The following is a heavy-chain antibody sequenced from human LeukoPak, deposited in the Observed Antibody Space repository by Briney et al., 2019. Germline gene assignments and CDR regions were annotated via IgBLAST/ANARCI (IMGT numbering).Heavy chain of an antibody. CDR3: ARFPSPGYYYDSSGLDY. CDR2: INHSGST. V-gene: IGHV4-34*01. J-gene: IGHJ4*02. Sequence: SETLSLTCAVHGGSFSGYYWSWIRQPPGKGLEWIGEINHSGSTNYNPSLKSRVTISVDTSKNQFSLKLSSVTAADTAVYYCARFPSPGYYYDSSGLDYWGQGTLVTVSS. D-gene: IGHD3-22*01. CDR1: GGSFSGYY.